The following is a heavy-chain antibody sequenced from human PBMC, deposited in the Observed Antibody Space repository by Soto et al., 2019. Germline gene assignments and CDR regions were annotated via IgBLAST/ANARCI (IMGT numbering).Heavy chain of an antibody. CDR1: GGTFSSYA. D-gene: IGHD6-13*01. V-gene: IGHV1-69*06. CDR3: ARDVRQQQLVRAYYYYGMDV. Sequence: QVQLVQSGAEVKKPGSSVKVSCKASGGTFSSYAISWVRQAPGQGLEWMGGLIPIFGTANYAQKFQGRVTIPAYKSTSTAYMELSSLRSEDTAVYYCARDVRQQQLVRAYYYYGMDVWGQGTTVTVSS. J-gene: IGHJ6*02. CDR2: LIPIFGTA.